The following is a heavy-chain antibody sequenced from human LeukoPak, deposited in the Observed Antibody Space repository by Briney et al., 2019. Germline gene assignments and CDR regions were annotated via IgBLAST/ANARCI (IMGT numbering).Heavy chain of an antibody. D-gene: IGHD5-18*01. CDR2: IYYSGST. J-gene: IGHJ4*02. V-gene: IGHV4-61*01. Sequence: SETLSLTCTVSGGSVSSGSYYWSWIRQPPGKGLEWIGYIYYSGSTNYNPSLKRRDTISVDTSKNQFSLKLSSVTAADTAVYYCARDSGDTAMVTFDYWGQGTLVTVSS. CDR3: ARDSGDTAMVTFDY. CDR1: GGSVSSGSYY.